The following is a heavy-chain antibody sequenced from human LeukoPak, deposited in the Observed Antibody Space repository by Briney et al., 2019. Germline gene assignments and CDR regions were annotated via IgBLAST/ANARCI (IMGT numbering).Heavy chain of an antibody. CDR1: GGSISSSNW. J-gene: IGHJ4*02. Sequence: PSGTLSLTCAVSGGSISSSNWWSWVRQPPGKGLEWIGEIYHSGSTNYNPSLKSRVTISVDKSKNQFSLKLSSVTAADTAVYYCAAGDYYDSSGYYYGDYWGQGTLVTVSS. CDR2: IYHSGST. D-gene: IGHD3-22*01. V-gene: IGHV4-4*02. CDR3: AAGDYYDSSGYYYGDY.